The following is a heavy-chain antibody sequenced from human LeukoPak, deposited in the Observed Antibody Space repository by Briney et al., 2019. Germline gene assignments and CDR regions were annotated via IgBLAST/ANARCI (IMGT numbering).Heavy chain of an antibody. D-gene: IGHD3-22*01. V-gene: IGHV3-21*01. J-gene: IGHJ4*02. CDR2: ISSSSSYI. Sequence: GGSLRLSCAASGFTFSSYSMNWVRQAPGKGLEWVSSISSSSSYIYYADSVKGRFTISRDNAKNSLYLQMNSLRAEDTAVYYCAKARLDYYDSSGPDYWGQGTLVTVSS. CDR1: GFTFSSYS. CDR3: AKARLDYYDSSGPDY.